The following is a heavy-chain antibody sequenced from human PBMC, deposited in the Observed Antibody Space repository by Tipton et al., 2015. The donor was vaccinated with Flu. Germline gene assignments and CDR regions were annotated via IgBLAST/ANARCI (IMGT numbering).Heavy chain of an antibody. Sequence: TLSLTCTVSSGSIRSTNYFCAWIRQPPGKRLELIGGIYPSGTTYYNPSLKSRVTISVDTSKTQFSLVLRSVTAADTAVYYCARLSYYDVDLKNFYFDYWGQGALVTVSS. CDR3: ARLSYYDVDLKNFYFDY. V-gene: IGHV4-39*01. J-gene: IGHJ4*02. CDR1: SGSIRSTNYF. D-gene: IGHD3-10*02. CDR2: IYPSGTT.